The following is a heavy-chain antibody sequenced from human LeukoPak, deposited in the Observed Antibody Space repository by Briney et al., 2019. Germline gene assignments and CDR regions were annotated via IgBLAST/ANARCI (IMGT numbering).Heavy chain of an antibody. V-gene: IGHV3-74*01. CDR2: INSDGSST. CDR3: ARKGTRLFDY. D-gene: IGHD1-7*01. Sequence: GSLRLSCVASGFSFSSYWMHWVRQAPGKGLVWVSGINSDGSSTSNADSVKGRFTISRDNAKSKLFLQMNSLRAEDTAVYYCARKGTRLFDYWGQGTLVTVSS. CDR1: GFSFSSYW. J-gene: IGHJ4*02.